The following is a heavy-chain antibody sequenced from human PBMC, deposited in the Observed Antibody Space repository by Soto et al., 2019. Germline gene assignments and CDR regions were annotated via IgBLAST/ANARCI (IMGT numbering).Heavy chain of an antibody. V-gene: IGHV4-4*02. Sequence: SETLSLTCAVSGVPISSGNWWTWVRQTPQRGLEYIGEIFHDGTANYYPSFERRVAISVDTSKNQFSLKLTSVTAADTAIYFCARLVYDTRLNYMYFDFWGQGAMVTVYS. CDR1: GVPISSGNW. D-gene: IGHD2-8*01. J-gene: IGHJ4*02. CDR2: IFHDGTA. CDR3: ARLVYDTRLNYMYFDF.